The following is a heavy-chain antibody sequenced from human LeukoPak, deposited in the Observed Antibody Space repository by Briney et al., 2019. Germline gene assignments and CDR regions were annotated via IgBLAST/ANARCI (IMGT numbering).Heavy chain of an antibody. CDR1: GYTFTGYY. D-gene: IGHD5-24*01. CDR3: ARDSGSNGWLQSDFFDY. V-gene: IGHV1-2*04. J-gene: IGHJ4*02. Sequence: GASVKVSCKASGYTFTGYYMHWVRQAPGQGLEWMGWTNPNSGGTNYAQKFQGWVTMTRDTSISTAYMELSRLRSDDTAVYYCARDSGSNGWLQSDFFDYWGQGTLVTVSS. CDR2: TNPNSGGT.